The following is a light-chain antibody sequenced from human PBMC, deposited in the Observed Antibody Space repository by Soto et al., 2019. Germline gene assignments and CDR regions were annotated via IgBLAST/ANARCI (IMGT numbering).Light chain of an antibody. Sequence: EIVLTQSPATLSVSPGERATLSCRASHSVIINLAWYQQKPGQAPRLLLDGASTRATGIPARSSGSGSGTEFTLTISSLQSEDFAVYYCQQYNNWPPITFGQGTRLEIK. CDR3: QQYNNWPPIT. V-gene: IGKV3-15*01. J-gene: IGKJ5*01. CDR1: HSVIIN. CDR2: GAS.